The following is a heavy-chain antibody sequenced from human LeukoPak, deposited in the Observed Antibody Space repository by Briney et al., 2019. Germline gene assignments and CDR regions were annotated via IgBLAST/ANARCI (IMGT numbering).Heavy chain of an antibody. CDR2: IYYSGST. V-gene: IGHV4-34*01. D-gene: IGHD3-16*01. CDR1: GGSFSGYY. CDR3: ARAISEHADYDYVWGTTDY. Sequence: SETLSLTCAVYGGSFSGYYWSWIRQPPGKGLEWIGSIYYSGSTYYNPSLKSRVTISVDTSKNQFSLKLSSVTAADTAVYYCARAISEHADYDYVWGTTDYWGQGTLVTVSS. J-gene: IGHJ4*02.